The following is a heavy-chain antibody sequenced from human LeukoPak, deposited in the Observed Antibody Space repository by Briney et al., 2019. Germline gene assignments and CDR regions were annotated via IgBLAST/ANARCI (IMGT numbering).Heavy chain of an antibody. V-gene: IGHV1-2*02. D-gene: IGHD6-13*01. J-gene: IGHJ3*02. Sequence: ASVKVSRKASGYTFTGYYMHWVRQAPGQGLEWMGWINPSSGGTDYAQKFQGRVTMTRDTSISTAYMELSSLKSDDTAVYYCARDGVYSRNFDAFDIWGQGTMVTVSS. CDR3: ARDGVYSRNFDAFDI. CDR2: INPSSGGT. CDR1: GYTFTGYY.